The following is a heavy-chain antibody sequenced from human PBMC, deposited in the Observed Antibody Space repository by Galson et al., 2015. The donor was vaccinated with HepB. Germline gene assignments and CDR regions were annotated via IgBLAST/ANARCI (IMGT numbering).Heavy chain of an antibody. Sequence: SETLSLTCAAYGGSFSGYYWSWIRQPPGKGLEWIGEINHSGSTNYNPSLKSRVTISVDTSKNQFSLKLSSVTAADTAVYYCAGGSFGVGNYRHQGRLEGVTYFDSGGQETLVTVSS. J-gene: IGHJ4*02. D-gene: IGHD3-3*01. V-gene: IGHV4-34*01. CDR1: GGSFSGYY. CDR2: INHSGST. CDR3: AGGSFGVGNYRHQGRLEGVTYFDS.